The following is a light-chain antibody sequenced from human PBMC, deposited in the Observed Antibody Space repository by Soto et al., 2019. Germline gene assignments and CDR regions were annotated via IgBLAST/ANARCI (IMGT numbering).Light chain of an antibody. Sequence: QSVLTQPASVSGSPGQSITISCTGTRSDVGAYDYVSWYQQHPGKAPKLMIYDVNNRPSGVSRRFSGSKSGNTASLTISGLQAEDEADYYCNSYSTSTSYVFGTGTKVTVL. CDR3: NSYSTSTSYV. CDR1: RSDVGAYDY. CDR2: DVN. J-gene: IGLJ1*01. V-gene: IGLV2-14*01.